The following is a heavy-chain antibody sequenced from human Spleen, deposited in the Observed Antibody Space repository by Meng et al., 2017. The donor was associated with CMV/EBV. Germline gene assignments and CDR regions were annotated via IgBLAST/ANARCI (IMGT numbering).Heavy chain of an antibody. Sequence: GETLKISCAASGFTFSSYAMSWVRQAPGKGLEWVSVIYSGGSTYYADSVKGRFTISRDNSKNTLYLQMNSLRAEDTAVYYCAKDMLGGNLYYYYGLDVWGQGTTVTVSS. D-gene: IGHD3-10*02. J-gene: IGHJ6*02. V-gene: IGHV3-66*02. CDR3: AKDMLGGNLYYYYGLDV. CDR2: IYSGGST. CDR1: GFTFSSYA.